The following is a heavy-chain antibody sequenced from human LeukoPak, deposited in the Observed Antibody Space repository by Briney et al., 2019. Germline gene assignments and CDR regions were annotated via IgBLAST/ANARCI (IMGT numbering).Heavy chain of an antibody. J-gene: IGHJ6*03. Sequence: SETLSLTCTVSGGSISSSSYYWGWIRQPPGKGLEWIGSIYYSGSTYYNPSLKSRVTISVDTSKNQFSLKLSSVTAADTAVYYCARLYYGSGSFAYSYMDVWGKGTTVTVSS. CDR1: GGSISSSSYY. CDR3: ARLYYGSGSFAYSYMDV. V-gene: IGHV4-39*01. D-gene: IGHD3-10*01. CDR2: IYYSGST.